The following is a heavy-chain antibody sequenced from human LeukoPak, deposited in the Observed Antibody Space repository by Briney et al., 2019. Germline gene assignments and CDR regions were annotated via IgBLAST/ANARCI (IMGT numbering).Heavy chain of an antibody. CDR1: GFTFSSYS. V-gene: IGHV3-48*01. Sequence: PGGSLRLSCAASGFTFSSYSMNWVRQAPGKGLEWVSYISSSSNTILYTDSVKGRFTISRDNAKNSLNLQMNSLRVEDTVVYYCARDLAPSGWYYFDYWGQGTLVTVSS. J-gene: IGHJ4*02. CDR2: ISSSSNTI. D-gene: IGHD6-19*01. CDR3: ARDLAPSGWYYFDY.